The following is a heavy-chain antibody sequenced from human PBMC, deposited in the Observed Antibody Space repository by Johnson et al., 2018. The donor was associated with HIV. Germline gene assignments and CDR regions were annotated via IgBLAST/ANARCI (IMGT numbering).Heavy chain of an antibody. CDR3: ARLRRQKGGGAFDV. V-gene: IGHV3-23*04. D-gene: IGHD4-17*01. CDR1: GFTVSSYA. J-gene: IGHJ3*01. CDR2: MSGGGGSA. Sequence: VQLVESGGGVVQPGGSLRLSCAASGFTVSSYAMSWVRLNPGKGLEWVSSMSGGGGSAYYSDSVKGRFTISSDTSKNTVDLQMNSLRDVDTAVYYGARLRRQKGGGAFDVWGQGTLVTVSS.